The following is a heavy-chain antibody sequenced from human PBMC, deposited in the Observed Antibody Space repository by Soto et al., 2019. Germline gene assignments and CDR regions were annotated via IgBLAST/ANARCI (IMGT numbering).Heavy chain of an antibody. D-gene: IGHD2-15*01. CDR1: GGSFSGYY. CDR2: INHSGST. CDR3: AREGEYCSGGSCYFPAPVRLINFDY. V-gene: IGHV4-34*01. Sequence: SETLSLTCAVYGGSFSGYYWSWIRQPPGKGLEWIGEINHSGSTNYNPSLKSRVTISVDTSKNQFSLKLSSVTAADTAVYYCAREGEYCSGGSCYFPAPVRLINFDYWGQGTLVTVSS. J-gene: IGHJ4*02.